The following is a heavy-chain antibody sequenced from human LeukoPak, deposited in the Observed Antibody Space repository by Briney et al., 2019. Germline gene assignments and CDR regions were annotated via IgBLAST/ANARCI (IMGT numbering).Heavy chain of an antibody. CDR3: ARGTYADY. Sequence: KPGGSLRLSCSASGFTFSNYAMHWVRQAPGKGLEWVSYISSSSSYTNYADSVKGRFTISRDNAKNSLYLQMNSLRAEDTAVYYCARGTYADYWGQGTLVTVSS. CDR2: ISSSSSYT. J-gene: IGHJ4*02. V-gene: IGHV3-11*05. CDR1: GFTFSNYA. D-gene: IGHD3-16*01.